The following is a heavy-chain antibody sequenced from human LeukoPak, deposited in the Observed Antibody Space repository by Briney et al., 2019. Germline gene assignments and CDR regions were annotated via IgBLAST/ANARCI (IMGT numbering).Heavy chain of an antibody. Sequence: SETLSLTCTVSGGSVSSGSYYWSWIRQPPGKGLEWIGYIYYSGSTNYNPSLKSRVTISVDTSKNQFSLKLSSVTAADTAVYYCARHVAGDGLFDYWGQGTLVTVSS. D-gene: IGHD6-19*01. CDR1: GGSVSSGSYY. CDR3: ARHVAGDGLFDY. CDR2: IYYSGST. V-gene: IGHV4-61*01. J-gene: IGHJ4*02.